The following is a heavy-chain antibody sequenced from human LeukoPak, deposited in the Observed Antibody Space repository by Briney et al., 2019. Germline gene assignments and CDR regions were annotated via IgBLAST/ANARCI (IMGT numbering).Heavy chain of an antibody. CDR1: GGSISSYY. J-gene: IGHJ4*02. Sequence: SETLSLTCTVSGGSISSYYWSWIRQPPGKGLEWIGYIYYSGSANYNPSLKSRVTISVDTSKNQFSLKLSSVTAADTAVYYCAGVGYCSSTSCYNWPDYWGQGTLVTVSS. CDR3: AGVGYCSSTSCYNWPDY. CDR2: IYYSGSA. V-gene: IGHV4-59*08. D-gene: IGHD2-2*02.